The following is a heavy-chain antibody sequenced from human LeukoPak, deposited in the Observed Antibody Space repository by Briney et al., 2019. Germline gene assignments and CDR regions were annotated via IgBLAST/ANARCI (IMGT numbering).Heavy chain of an antibody. CDR1: GFTFSSYA. Sequence: GGSLGLSCAASGFTFSSYAMSWVRQAPGKGLEWVSAISGSGGSTYYADSVKGRFTISRDNSKNTLYLQMNSLRAEDTAVYYCAKIAYDFWSGYPAIASWWGQGTLVTVSS. CDR3: AKIAYDFWSGYPAIASW. J-gene: IGHJ4*02. D-gene: IGHD3-3*01. V-gene: IGHV3-23*01. CDR2: ISGSGGST.